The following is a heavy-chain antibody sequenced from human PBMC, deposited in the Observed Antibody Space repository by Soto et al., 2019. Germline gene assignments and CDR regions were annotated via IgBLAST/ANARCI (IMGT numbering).Heavy chain of an antibody. Sequence: QVQLVQSGAEVKKPGSSVRVSCKASGGTFSSYAISWVRQAPGQGLEWMGGIIPIFGTANYAQKFQGRVTITADESTSTAYMELSSLRSEDTAVYYCARGSHDFWSGFGSGMDVWGQGTTVTVSS. CDR1: GGTFSSYA. D-gene: IGHD3-3*01. CDR3: ARGSHDFWSGFGSGMDV. CDR2: IIPIFGTA. V-gene: IGHV1-69*01. J-gene: IGHJ6*02.